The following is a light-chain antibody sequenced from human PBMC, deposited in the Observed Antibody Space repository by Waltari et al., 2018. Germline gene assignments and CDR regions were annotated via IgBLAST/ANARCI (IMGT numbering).Light chain of an antibody. J-gene: IGKJ4*01. Sequence: DIVMTQSPDSLAVSLGERVTINCKTSQSVLFIPNNKNYLSWYQQKPGQPPSLLIYWTSTRESGVPDRFRGSGSGTDFTLTISSPQPEDVAVYFCQQYYSTPPTFGGGTRVEIK. V-gene: IGKV4-1*01. CDR2: WTS. CDR3: QQYYSTPPT. CDR1: QSVLFIPNNKNY.